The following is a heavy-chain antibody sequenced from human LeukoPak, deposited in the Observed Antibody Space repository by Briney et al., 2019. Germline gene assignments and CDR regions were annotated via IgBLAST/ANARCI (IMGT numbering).Heavy chain of an antibody. CDR1: GYTFSGNY. CDR3: ARDMTSQAFDY. D-gene: IGHD3-16*01. V-gene: IGHV1-2*02. Sequence: GASERVSCKASGYTFSGNYIHWVRQAPGQGLDWVGWINPKNGATNYAQRFQGRVTMTRVTSINTAYMELNSLTSDDTAVYYCARDMTSQAFDYWGQGTLVTVSS. CDR2: INPKNGAT. J-gene: IGHJ4*02.